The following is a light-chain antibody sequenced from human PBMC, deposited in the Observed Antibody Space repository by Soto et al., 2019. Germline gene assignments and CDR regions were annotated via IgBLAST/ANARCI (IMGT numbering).Light chain of an antibody. V-gene: IGLV2-14*01. J-gene: IGLJ2*01. CDR2: DVN. CDR1: SSDVGGYNY. Sequence: QSVLTQPASVSGSPGQSITISCSETSSDVGGYNYVSWYQQHPGKAPKLIIYDVNNRPSGVSNRFSGSKSGNTAALTISGRQAEDEADYYCGSYTTSSTQFGGGTKVTV. CDR3: GSYTTSSTQ.